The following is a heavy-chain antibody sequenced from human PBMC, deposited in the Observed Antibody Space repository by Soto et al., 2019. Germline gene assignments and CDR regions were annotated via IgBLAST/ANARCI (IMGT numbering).Heavy chain of an antibody. V-gene: IGHV3-23*01. J-gene: IGHJ5*02. CDR3: AKGCTNGVCLDWFDP. CDR2: ISGSGGST. D-gene: IGHD2-8*01. Sequence: GGSLRLSCAASGFTFSSYAMSWVRQAPGKGLEWVSAISGSGGSTYYADSVKGRFTISRDNSKNTLYLQMNSLRAEDTAVYYCAKGCTNGVCLDWFDPWGQGTLVTVSS. CDR1: GFTFSSYA.